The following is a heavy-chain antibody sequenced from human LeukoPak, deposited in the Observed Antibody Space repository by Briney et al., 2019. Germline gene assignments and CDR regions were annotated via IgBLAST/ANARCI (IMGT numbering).Heavy chain of an antibody. CDR3: ARDRYCSSTSCPRGGLDY. J-gene: IGHJ4*02. D-gene: IGHD2-2*01. CDR1: GYTFTGYY. Sequence: ASVKVSCKASGYTFTGYYMHWVRQAPGQGLEWMGWINPNSGGTNYAQKFQGRVTMTRDTSISTAYMGLSSLRSDDTSVYYCARDRYCSSTSCPRGGLDYWGQGTLVTVSS. V-gene: IGHV1-2*02. CDR2: INPNSGGT.